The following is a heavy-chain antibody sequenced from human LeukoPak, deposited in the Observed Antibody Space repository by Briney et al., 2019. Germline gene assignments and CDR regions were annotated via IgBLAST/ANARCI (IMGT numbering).Heavy chain of an antibody. CDR2: ISSSGSTI. CDR1: GFTFSDYY. Sequence: GGSLRLSCAASGFTFSDYYMSWIRQAPGKGLKWVSYISSSGSTIYYADSVKGRFTISRDNAKNSLYLQMNSLRAEDTAVYYCARMYYYDPAWFDPWGQGTLVTVSS. V-gene: IGHV3-11*04. J-gene: IGHJ5*02. D-gene: IGHD3-22*01. CDR3: ARMYYYDPAWFDP.